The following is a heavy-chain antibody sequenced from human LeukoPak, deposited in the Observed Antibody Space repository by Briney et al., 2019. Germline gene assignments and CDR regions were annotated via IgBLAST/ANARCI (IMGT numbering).Heavy chain of an antibody. CDR3: ATSGNWGSPTH. CDR2: ISGSGITT. D-gene: IGHD7-27*01. CDR1: GFTFSNYA. J-gene: IGHJ4*02. Sequence: GGSLRLSCAASGFTFSNYAMSWVRQAPGKGLEWVSGISGSGITTYNADSVKGRFTISRDNSKNTLYLQLNSLRAEDTAVYYCATSGNWGSPTHWGQGTLVIVSS. V-gene: IGHV3-23*01.